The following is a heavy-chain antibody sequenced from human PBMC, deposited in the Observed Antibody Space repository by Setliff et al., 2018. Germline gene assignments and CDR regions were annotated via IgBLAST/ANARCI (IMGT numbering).Heavy chain of an antibody. CDR2: IYWDDVK. CDR1: GFSLRSSGMA. D-gene: IGHD3-10*01. J-gene: IGHJ4*02. Sequence: SGPTLVNPTQTLTLTCTFSGFSLRSSGMAVGWIRQPPGKALEWLALIYWDDVKRYSPFLKNRLTITQDTSKNQVVLTLTNMDPVDTATYYCAHRGGYGADSLYYFDVWGQGTLVTVSS. V-gene: IGHV2-5*02. CDR3: AHRGGYGADSLYYFDV.